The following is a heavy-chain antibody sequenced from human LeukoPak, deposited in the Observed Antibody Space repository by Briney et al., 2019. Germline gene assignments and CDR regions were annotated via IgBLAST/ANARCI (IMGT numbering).Heavy chain of an antibody. CDR3: ARRAGAYSHPYDY. CDR1: GFSFGNHA. CDR2: IYSDNT. Sequence: GGSLRLSCAASGFSFGNHAMIWVRQAPGKGPEWVSFIYSDNTHYSDSVKGRFTISRDNSKNTLYLQMNSLRAEDTAVYYCARRAGAYSHPYDYWGQGTLVTVSS. D-gene: IGHD4/OR15-4a*01. V-gene: IGHV3-53*01. J-gene: IGHJ4*02.